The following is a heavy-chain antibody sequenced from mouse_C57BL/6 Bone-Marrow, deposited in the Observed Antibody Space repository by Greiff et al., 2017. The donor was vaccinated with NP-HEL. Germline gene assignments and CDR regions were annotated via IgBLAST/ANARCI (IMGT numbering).Heavy chain of an antibody. J-gene: IGHJ2*01. Sequence: EVHLVESGGGLVKPGGSLKLSCAASGFTFSSYAMSWVRQTPEKRLEWVATISDGGSYTYYPDNVKGRFTISRDNAKNNLYLQMSHLKSEDTAMYYCARGPENYYGSSQYYFDYWGQGTTLTVSS. CDR1: GFTFSSYA. V-gene: IGHV5-4*01. CDR2: ISDGGSYT. D-gene: IGHD1-1*01. CDR3: ARGPENYYGSSQYYFDY.